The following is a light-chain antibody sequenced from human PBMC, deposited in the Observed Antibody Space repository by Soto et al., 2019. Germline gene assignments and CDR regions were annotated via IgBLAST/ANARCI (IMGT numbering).Light chain of an antibody. CDR2: GAS. V-gene: IGKV3-20*01. J-gene: IGKJ1*01. CDR1: QSVSSSY. Sequence: EIVMTQSPATLSVSPGERATLSCRASQSVSSSYLAWYQQKPGQAPRLLIYGASSRATGIPDRFSGSGSGTDFTLTISRLEPEDFAVYYCQQNGSFPWTFGQGTKVDIK. CDR3: QQNGSFPWT.